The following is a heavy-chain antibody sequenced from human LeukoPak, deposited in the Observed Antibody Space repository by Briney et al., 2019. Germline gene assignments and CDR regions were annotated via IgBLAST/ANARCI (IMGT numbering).Heavy chain of an antibody. D-gene: IGHD6-13*01. V-gene: IGHV4-39*07. CDR3: ARETAAGGGDAFDI. Sequence: SETLSLTCTVSGGSISSSSYYWGWIRQPPGKGLEWIGSIYYSGSTYYNPSLKSRVTISVDTSKNQFSLKLSSVTAADTAVYYCARETAAGGGDAFDIWGQGTMVTVSS. CDR2: IYYSGST. CDR1: GGSISSSSYY. J-gene: IGHJ3*02.